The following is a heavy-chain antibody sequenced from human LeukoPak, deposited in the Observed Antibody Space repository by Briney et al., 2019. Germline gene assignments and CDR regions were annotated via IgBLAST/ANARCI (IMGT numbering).Heavy chain of an antibody. V-gene: IGHV3-11*01. CDR1: GFTFSDYY. CDR3: ARRGVQLQRISWFDP. Sequence: GGSLRLSCAASGFTFSDYYMSWIRQAPGKGLEWVSYISNSGNTIYYADSVKGRFTIFRDNAKSSLYLQMNSLRAEDTAVYYCARRGVQLQRISWFDPWGQGTLVTVSS. J-gene: IGHJ5*02. CDR2: ISNSGNTI. D-gene: IGHD1-1*01.